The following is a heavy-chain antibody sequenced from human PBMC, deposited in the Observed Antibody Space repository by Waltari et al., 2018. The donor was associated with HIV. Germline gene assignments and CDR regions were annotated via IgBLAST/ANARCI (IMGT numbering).Heavy chain of an antibody. D-gene: IGHD1-26*01. CDR1: XGXVSGHH. CDR2: INHSGVP. CDR3: ARWEGYXDV. Sequence: QQLGAALLKPADTLSLXCAXDXGXVSGHHWSWIRQSPGKGLEWIGEINHSGVPXYXSXXXSRXXISXXXXXNQXSLRLTSXTAADTGVYFCARWEGYXDVWGRGX. V-gene: IGHV4-34*01. J-gene: IGHJ2*01.